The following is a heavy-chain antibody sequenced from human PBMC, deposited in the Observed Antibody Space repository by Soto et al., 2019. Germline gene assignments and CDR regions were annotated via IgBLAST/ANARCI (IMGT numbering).Heavy chain of an antibody. J-gene: IGHJ4*02. CDR1: SGSISSYY. CDR3: ARGDGELLSFLDY. CDR2: IYYSGST. D-gene: IGHD3-10*01. Sequence: QVQLQESGPGLVKPLETLSLTCTVSSGSISSYYWSWIRQPPGKGLEWIGYIYYSGSTNYNPSLKSRATISVDTSKNQFSLKLSSVTAADTAVYYCARGDGELLSFLDYWGQGTLVTVSS. V-gene: IGHV4-59*01.